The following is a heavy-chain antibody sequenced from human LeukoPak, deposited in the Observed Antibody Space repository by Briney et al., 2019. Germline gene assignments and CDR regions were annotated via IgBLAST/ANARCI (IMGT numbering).Heavy chain of an antibody. CDR2: IYYSGST. J-gene: IGHJ4*02. V-gene: IGHV4-59*12. CDR3: AREETTSGGNLYYFDY. D-gene: IGHD4-23*01. CDR1: GGSISSYY. Sequence: PSETLSLTCTVSGGSISSYYWSWIRQPPGKGLEWIGYIYYSGSTNYNPSLKSRVTISVDTSENQFSLKLSSVTAADTAVYYCAREETTSGGNLYYFDYWGQGTLVTVSS.